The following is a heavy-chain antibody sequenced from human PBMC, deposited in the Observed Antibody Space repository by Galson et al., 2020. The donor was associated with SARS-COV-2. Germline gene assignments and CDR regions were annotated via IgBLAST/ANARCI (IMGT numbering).Heavy chain of an antibody. V-gene: IGHV4-59*01. CDR2: LYYSGST. CDR1: GGSISSYY. J-gene: IGHJ5*02. CDR3: ARGFET. Sequence: SETLSLTCTVSGGSISSYYWSWIRQPPGKGLEWIGYLYYSGSTNYNPSLKSRVTISVDTSKNQFSLKLSSVTAADTAVYYCARGFETWGQGTLVTVSS. D-gene: IGHD3-9*01.